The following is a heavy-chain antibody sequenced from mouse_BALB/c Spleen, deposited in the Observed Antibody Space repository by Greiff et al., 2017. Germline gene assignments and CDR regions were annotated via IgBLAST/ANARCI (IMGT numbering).Heavy chain of an antibody. J-gene: IGHJ4*01. V-gene: IGHV5-17*02. CDR3: ARRDYDYKDYAMDY. CDR1: GFTFSSFG. CDR2: ISSGSSTI. Sequence: EVKLMESGGGLVQPGGSRKLSCAASGFTFSSFGMHWVRQAPEKGLEWVAYISSGSSTIYYADTVKGRFTISRDNPKNTLFLQMTSLRSEDTAMYYCARRDYDYKDYAMDYWGQGTSVTVSS. D-gene: IGHD2-4*01.